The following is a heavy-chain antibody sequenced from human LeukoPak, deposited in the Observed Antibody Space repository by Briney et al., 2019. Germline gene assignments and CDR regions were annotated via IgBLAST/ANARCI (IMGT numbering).Heavy chain of an antibody. J-gene: IGHJ4*02. V-gene: IGHV3-7*01. CDR2: IKQDGSEK. CDR3: ARGAGDILTGYYPDY. D-gene: IGHD3-9*01. CDR1: GFTFSSYR. Sequence: PGGSLRLSCAASGFTFSSYRMSWVRQAPGKGLEWVANIKQDGSEKYYVDSVKGRFTISRDNAKNSLYLQMNSLRAEDTAVYYCARGAGDILTGYYPDYWGQGTLVTVSS.